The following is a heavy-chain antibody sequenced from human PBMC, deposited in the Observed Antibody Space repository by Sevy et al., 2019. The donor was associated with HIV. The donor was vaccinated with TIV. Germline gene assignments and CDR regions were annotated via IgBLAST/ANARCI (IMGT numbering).Heavy chain of an antibody. CDR1: GGSISSSSYY. J-gene: IGHJ3*02. Sequence: SQTLSLTCTVSGGSISSSSYYWGWIRQPPGKGLEWIGSIYYSGSTYYNPSLKSRVTISVDTSKNQFSLKLSSVTAADTAVYYCASGSGYYDSSDAFDIWGQGTMVTFSS. D-gene: IGHD3-22*01. CDR2: IYYSGST. CDR3: ASGSGYYDSSDAFDI. V-gene: IGHV4-39*01.